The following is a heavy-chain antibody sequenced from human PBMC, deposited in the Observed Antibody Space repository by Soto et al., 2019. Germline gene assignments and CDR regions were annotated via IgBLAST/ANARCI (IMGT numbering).Heavy chain of an antibody. CDR1: GGSFSGYY. Sequence: SETLSLTCGVYGGSFSGYYWSWIRQPPGKGLEWIGEINHSGSTNYNPSLKSRVTISVDTSKKQFSLKLSSVTAADTAVYYCARGDDSLLNGYWGQGTLVTVS. D-gene: IGHD3-22*01. J-gene: IGHJ4*02. V-gene: IGHV4-34*01. CDR2: INHSGST. CDR3: ARGDDSLLNGY.